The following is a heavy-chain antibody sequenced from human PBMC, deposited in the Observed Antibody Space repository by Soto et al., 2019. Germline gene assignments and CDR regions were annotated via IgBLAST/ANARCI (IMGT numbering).Heavy chain of an antibody. Sequence: QVQLVQSGADVKKPGSSVKLSCKASGGTFGSYAINWVRQAPGQELEWMGGIIPIFGTPSYAQKFQGRVTLTAGESASAAYLELSSLRSDDTAVYYCARRAGYSSSSTAFDIWSQGTMVTVSS. J-gene: IGHJ3*02. V-gene: IGHV1-69*01. CDR2: IIPIFGTP. D-gene: IGHD6-6*01. CDR3: ARRAGYSSSSTAFDI. CDR1: GGTFGSYA.